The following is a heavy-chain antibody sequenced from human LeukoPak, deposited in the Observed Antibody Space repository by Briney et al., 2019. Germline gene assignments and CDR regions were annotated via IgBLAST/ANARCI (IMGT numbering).Heavy chain of an antibody. J-gene: IGHJ4*02. CDR3: ARDRGAEGGFDY. CDR2: IIPIFGTA. Sequence: SVKVSCKASGGTFSSYAISWVRQAPGQGLEWMGRIIPIFGTANYAQKFQGRVTITTDESTSTAYMELSSLRSEDTAVYYCARDRGAEGGFDYWGQGTLVTVSS. CDR1: GGTFSSYA. D-gene: IGHD3-10*01. V-gene: IGHV1-69*05.